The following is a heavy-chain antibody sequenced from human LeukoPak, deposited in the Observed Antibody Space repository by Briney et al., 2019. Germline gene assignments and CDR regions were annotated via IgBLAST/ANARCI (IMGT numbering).Heavy chain of an antibody. CDR2: ISAYNSKP. CDR1: GYTFTSYS. J-gene: IGHJ4*02. V-gene: IGHV1-18*01. Sequence: SVTVSFKGSGYTFTSYSSSWVRQAPGQGLERVGWISAYNSKPTYAQKLQGRVTMPTDTSTSTAYRELRSLRSDDTAVYYCARDSSSGATPRYFDYWGEGTLVTVSS. CDR3: ARDSSSGATPRYFDY. D-gene: IGHD6-6*01.